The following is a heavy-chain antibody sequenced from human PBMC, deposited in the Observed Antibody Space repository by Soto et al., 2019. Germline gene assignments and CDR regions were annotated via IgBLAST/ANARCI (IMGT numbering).Heavy chain of an antibody. D-gene: IGHD3-3*01. CDR1: GDSISGSSFS. CDR2: IYYTGST. Sequence: SETLSLTCTVSGDSISGSSFSWGWIRQPPGKGLEWIGTIYYTGSTDYNPSLKSRVSISVDKSKNQFSLRLSSVTAADTAVYYCASPPKAVSGYFNYWGQGALVTVSS. CDR3: ASPPKAVSGYFNY. V-gene: IGHV4-39*01. J-gene: IGHJ4*02.